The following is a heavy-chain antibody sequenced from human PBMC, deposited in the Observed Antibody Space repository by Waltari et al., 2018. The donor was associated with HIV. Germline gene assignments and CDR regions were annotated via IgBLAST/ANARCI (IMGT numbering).Heavy chain of an antibody. Sequence: QVQLQQWGAGLLKPSETLSLTCAVYGGSFSGYYWSWIRQPPGKGLEWIGEINHSGSTNYNPSLKSRVTISVDTSKNQFSLKLSSVTAADTAVYYCARGGEHWMYFDLWGRGTLVTVSS. V-gene: IGHV4-34*01. CDR2: INHSGST. J-gene: IGHJ2*01. CDR1: GGSFSGYY. CDR3: ARGGEHWMYFDL. D-gene: IGHD3-10*01.